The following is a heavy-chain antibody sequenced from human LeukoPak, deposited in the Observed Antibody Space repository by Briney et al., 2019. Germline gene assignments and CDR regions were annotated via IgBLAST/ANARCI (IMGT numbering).Heavy chain of an antibody. V-gene: IGHV1-69*04. CDR3: ADLEYSGSLNY. Sequence: ASVKVSCKASGGTFSSYAISWVQQAPGQGLEWMGRIIPILGIANYAQKFQGRVTITADKSTSTAYMELSSLRSEDTAVYYCADLEYSGSLNYWGQGTLVTVSS. CDR1: GGTFSSYA. J-gene: IGHJ4*02. D-gene: IGHD1-26*01. CDR2: IIPILGIA.